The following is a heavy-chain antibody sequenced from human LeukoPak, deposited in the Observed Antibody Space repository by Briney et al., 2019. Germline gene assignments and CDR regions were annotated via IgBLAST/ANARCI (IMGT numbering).Heavy chain of an antibody. Sequence: SETLSLTCTVSGGSISSGSYYWSWIRQPAGKGLEWIGRIYTSGSTNYNPSLKSRVTMSVDTSKNQFSLKLSSVTAADTAVYYCATGSSWGVFDYWGQGTLVTVSS. D-gene: IGHD1-26*01. J-gene: IGHJ4*02. CDR2: IYTSGST. CDR1: GGSISSGSYY. CDR3: ATGSSWGVFDY. V-gene: IGHV4-61*02.